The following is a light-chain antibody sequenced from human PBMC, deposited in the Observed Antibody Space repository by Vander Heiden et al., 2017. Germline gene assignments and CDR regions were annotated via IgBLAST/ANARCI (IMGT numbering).Light chain of an antibody. CDR3: IQALQTPPLT. CDR1: QSLLHSNGYNY. V-gene: IGKV2-28*01. J-gene: IGKJ4*01. CDR2: LGS. Sequence: DIVITDSPLSLCVNPGEPASLSCRSSQSLLHSNGYNYLDGYLQKPGQSPQLLIYLGSNRDCGVPDRFSGSGSGTDFTLKISRVEAEDVGVYYCIQALQTPPLTFGGGTKVEIK.